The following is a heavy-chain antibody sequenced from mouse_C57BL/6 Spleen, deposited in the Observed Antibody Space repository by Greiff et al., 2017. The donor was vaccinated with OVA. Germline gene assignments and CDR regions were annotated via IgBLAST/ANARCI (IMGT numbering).Heavy chain of an antibody. V-gene: IGHV5-17*01. D-gene: IGHD1-1*01. CDR3: ARPYYYGSSSWFAY. CDR1: GFTFSDYG. Sequence: EVHLVESGGGLVKPGGSLKLSCAASGFTFSDYGMHWVRQAPEKGLEWVAYISSGSSTIYYADTVKGRFTISRDNAKNTLFLQMTRLRSEETAMYYGARPYYYGSSSWFAYWGQGTLVTVSA. J-gene: IGHJ3*01. CDR2: ISSGSSTI.